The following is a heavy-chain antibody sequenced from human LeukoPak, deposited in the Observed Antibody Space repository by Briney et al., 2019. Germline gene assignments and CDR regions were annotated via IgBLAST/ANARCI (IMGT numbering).Heavy chain of an antibody. Sequence: GGSLRLSCAASGFTFSSYAMHWVRQAPGKGLEGVAVISYDGSNKYYAHSVKGRFTISRDNSKNTLYLQMNSPRAEDTAVYYCAKDLLGMRQPGGVVDYWGQGTLVTVSS. CDR2: ISYDGSNK. V-gene: IGHV3-30*04. CDR1: GFTFSSYA. D-gene: IGHD3-16*01. J-gene: IGHJ4*02. CDR3: AKDLLGMRQPGGVVDY.